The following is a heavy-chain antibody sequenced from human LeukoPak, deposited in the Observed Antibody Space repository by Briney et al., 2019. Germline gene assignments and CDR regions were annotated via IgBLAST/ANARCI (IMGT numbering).Heavy chain of an antibody. CDR2: IPYDGSNK. Sequence: GRTLRLSCAASGFTFSSYAMHWVRQAPGKGLEWVALIPYDGSNKYYADSVKGRFTVSRDNSKNTLYLQMNSLRAEDTAVYYCVRGAYSSSWLNFDYWGQGALVTVSS. V-gene: IGHV3-30*04. CDR3: VRGAYSSSWLNFDY. J-gene: IGHJ4*02. D-gene: IGHD6-13*01. CDR1: GFTFSSYA.